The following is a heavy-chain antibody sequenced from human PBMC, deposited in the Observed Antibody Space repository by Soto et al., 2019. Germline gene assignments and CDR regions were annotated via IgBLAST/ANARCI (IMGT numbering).Heavy chain of an antibody. V-gene: IGHV1-69*05. Sequence: SVKVSCKASGGTFSSYAISWVRQAPGQGLEWMGGIIPIFGTANYAQKFQGRVTITTDKSTSTAYMELSSLRSEDTAVYYCASVESTRLSRGRPPYYFDYWGQGTLVTVSS. CDR2: IIPIFGTA. J-gene: IGHJ4*02. D-gene: IGHD1-1*01. CDR1: GGTFSSYA. CDR3: ASVESTRLSRGRPPYYFDY.